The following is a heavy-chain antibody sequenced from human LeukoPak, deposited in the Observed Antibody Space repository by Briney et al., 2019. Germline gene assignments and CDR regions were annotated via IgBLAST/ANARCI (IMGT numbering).Heavy chain of an antibody. D-gene: IGHD4-17*01. CDR3: ARVPYGDYALDY. Sequence: SEKVSCKAARGTFSSYAISWVRQAPGQGLEGMGGSIPIFGTASYAQKFQGRVTITADESTSTAYMELRSLRSDDTAVYYCARVPYGDYALDYWGQGTLVTVSS. V-gene: IGHV1-69*13. J-gene: IGHJ4*02. CDR2: SIPIFGTA. CDR1: RGTFSSYA.